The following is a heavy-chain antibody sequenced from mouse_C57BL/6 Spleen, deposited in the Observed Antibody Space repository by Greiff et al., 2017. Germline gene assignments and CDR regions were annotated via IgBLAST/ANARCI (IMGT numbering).Heavy chain of an antibody. CDR2: IYPSDSET. V-gene: IGHV1-61*01. CDR1: GYTFTSYW. J-gene: IGHJ4*01. D-gene: IGHD1-1*01. CDR3: ARNSDYGSSTYAKGY. Sequence: VQLQQPGAELVRPGSSVKLSCKASGYTFTSYWMDWVKQRPGQGLEWIGNIYPSDSETNYNQKFKDKATLTVDKSSSTAYMQLSSLTSEDSAVYYCARNSDYGSSTYAKGYWGQGTSVTV.